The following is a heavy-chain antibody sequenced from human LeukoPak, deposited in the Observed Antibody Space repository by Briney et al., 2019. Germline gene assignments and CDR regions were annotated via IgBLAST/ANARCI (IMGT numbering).Heavy chain of an antibody. J-gene: IGHJ4*02. V-gene: IGHV1-2*02. CDR1: GYTFTDYY. D-gene: IGHD5-24*01. CDR3: ARGLMGDGYSVDY. CDR2: INPNTGGT. Sequence: GASVKVSCKPSGYTFTDYYIHWVRQAPGQGLEWMGWINPNTGGTNYAQKFQGRVAMTRDTSITTFYMELSRLRSDDTAVYYCARGLMGDGYSVDYWGQGTLVTVFS.